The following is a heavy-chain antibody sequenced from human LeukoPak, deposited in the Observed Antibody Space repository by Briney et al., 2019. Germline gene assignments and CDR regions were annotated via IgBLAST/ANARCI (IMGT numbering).Heavy chain of an antibody. CDR1: GYTFTGYY. CDR2: INPNSGGT. CDR3: ARRLDLRQLPDY. Sequence: ASVKVSCKASGYTFTGYYIHWVRQAPGQGLEWMGWINPNSGGTNYAQKFQGRVTMTRDTSISTAYMELSSLISDDAAVYFCARRLDLRQLPDYWGQGTLVTVSS. V-gene: IGHV1-2*02. J-gene: IGHJ4*02. D-gene: IGHD6-6*01.